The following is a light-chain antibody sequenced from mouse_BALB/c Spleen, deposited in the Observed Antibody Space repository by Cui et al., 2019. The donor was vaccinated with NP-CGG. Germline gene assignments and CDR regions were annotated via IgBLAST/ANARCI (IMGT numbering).Light chain of an antibody. CDR2: GTN. CDR3: ALWYSNHWV. J-gene: IGLJ1*01. V-gene: IGLV1*01. CDR1: TGAVTTSNY. Sequence: VFTHASVLTTSPGETVTLTCRSSTGAVTTSNYANWVQEKPDHLFTGLIGGTNNRAPGVPARFSGSLIGDKAALTITGAQTEDEAIYFCALWYSNHWVFGGGTKLTVL.